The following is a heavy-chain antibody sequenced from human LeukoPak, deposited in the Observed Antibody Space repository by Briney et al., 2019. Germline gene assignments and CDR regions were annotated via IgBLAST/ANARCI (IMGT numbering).Heavy chain of an antibody. CDR1: GGSISSYY. CDR3: ARGPTTVTAFDY. J-gene: IGHJ4*02. CDR2: IYYSGST. D-gene: IGHD4-17*01. V-gene: IGHV4-59*06. Sequence: PSGTLSLTCTVSGGSISSYYWTWIRQHPGKGLEWIGYIYYSGSTYYNPSLKSRVTISVDTSKNRFSLKLSSVTAADTAVYYCARGPTTVTAFDYWGQGTLVTVSS.